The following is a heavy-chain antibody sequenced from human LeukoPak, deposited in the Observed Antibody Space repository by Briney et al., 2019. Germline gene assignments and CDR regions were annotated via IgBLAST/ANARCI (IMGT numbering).Heavy chain of an antibody. Sequence: GGSLRLSCAASGFTFSSYAMHWVRQAPGKGLEWVAVISYDGSNKYYADSVKGRFTISRDNSKNTLYLQMNSLRAEDTAVYYCARVSRVDTAIDYWGQGTLVTVSS. CDR2: ISYDGSNK. CDR3: ARVSRVDTAIDY. V-gene: IGHV3-30*04. CDR1: GFTFSSYA. J-gene: IGHJ4*02. D-gene: IGHD5-18*01.